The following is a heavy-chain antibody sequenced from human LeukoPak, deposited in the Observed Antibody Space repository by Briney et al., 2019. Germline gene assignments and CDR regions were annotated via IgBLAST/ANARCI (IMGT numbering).Heavy chain of an antibody. Sequence: GASLKISSKVSGYSFTTYCIGWLRQIRGKGLEWMGIIYPGDSATRSSPSFQGQVTISADKSISTAYLQWSSLKASDTAMYYCARHGGGYCRSTSCYLFDPWGQGTLVTVSS. CDR1: GYSFTTYC. D-gene: IGHD2-2*01. CDR3: ARHGGGYCRSTSCYLFDP. J-gene: IGHJ5*02. V-gene: IGHV5-51*01. CDR2: IYPGDSAT.